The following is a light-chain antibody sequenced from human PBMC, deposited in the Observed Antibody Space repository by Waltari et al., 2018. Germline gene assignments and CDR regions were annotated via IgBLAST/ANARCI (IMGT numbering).Light chain of an antibody. CDR1: RTNIGSNY. V-gene: IGLV1-47*01. CDR3: ASWDDSLSVLL. J-gene: IGLJ3*02. CDR2: TNN. Sequence: QSVLTQPPSASGTPGQRVTISCSGSRTNIGSNYVYWYQQLSGMAPKLLIFTNNQRPSGVPYRFSGSKSGTSASLAISGLLSEDEGDYYCASWDDSLSVLLFGGGTKLTVL.